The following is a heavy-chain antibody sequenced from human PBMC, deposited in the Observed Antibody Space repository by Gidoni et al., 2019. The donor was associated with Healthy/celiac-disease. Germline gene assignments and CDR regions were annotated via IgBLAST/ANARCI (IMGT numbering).Heavy chain of an antibody. CDR3: ARGVLRVGPRFDP. Sequence: QVQPVQSGAEVKKPGASVKVYCKASGYTFTSYDINWVRQATGQGLEWRGGMNPNSGNTGYAQKLQGRVTMTRNTSRSTAYRELSSLRSEDTAVYYCARGVLRVGPRFDPWGQGTLVTVSS. J-gene: IGHJ5*02. CDR2: MNPNSGNT. CDR1: GYTFTSYD. V-gene: IGHV1-8*01. D-gene: IGHD3-10*01.